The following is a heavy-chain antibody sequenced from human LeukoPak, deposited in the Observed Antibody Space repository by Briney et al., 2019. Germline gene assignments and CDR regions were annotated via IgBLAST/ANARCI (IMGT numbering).Heavy chain of an antibody. CDR1: GYTFNTYG. CDR2: ISPYNGNT. J-gene: IGHJ4*02. CDR3: ARAYCGGDCHQDPDY. D-gene: IGHD2-21*02. V-gene: IGHV1-18*01. Sequence: ASVKVSCKTSGYTFNTYGITWVRQAPGQGVEGMGWISPYNGNTSYAQKFQARVTMTTDTSTSTAYMELRSPRSDDTAVYFCARAYCGGDCHQDPDYWGQGTLVIVSS.